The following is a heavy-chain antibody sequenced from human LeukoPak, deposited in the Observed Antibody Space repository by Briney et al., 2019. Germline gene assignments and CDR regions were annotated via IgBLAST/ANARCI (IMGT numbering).Heavy chain of an antibody. D-gene: IGHD2-15*01. Sequence: ASVKVSCKASGYTFTGYYMHWVRQAPGQGLEWMGWINPNSGGTNYAQKFQGRVTMTRDTSISTAYMELSRLRSDDTAVYYCARDRYCSGGSCYSGDFDPWGQGTLVTVSS. J-gene: IGHJ5*02. CDR3: ARDRYCSGGSCYSGDFDP. CDR1: GYTFTGYY. V-gene: IGHV1-2*02. CDR2: INPNSGGT.